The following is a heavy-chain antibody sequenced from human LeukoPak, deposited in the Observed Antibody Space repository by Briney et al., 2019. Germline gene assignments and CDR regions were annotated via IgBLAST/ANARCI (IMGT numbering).Heavy chain of an antibody. CDR2: ITWDGSIT. D-gene: IGHD1-26*01. CDR1: GFTFDDFA. V-gene: IGHV3-9*01. Sequence: PGGSLRLSCAASGFTFDDFAMHWVRQAPGKGLEWVSGITWDGSITGYVDSVKGRFSISRDNAKNSLHLQMNSLRVEDTALYYCAKGAPTTRGLDYWGRGTLVTVSS. J-gene: IGHJ4*02. CDR3: AKGAPTTRGLDY.